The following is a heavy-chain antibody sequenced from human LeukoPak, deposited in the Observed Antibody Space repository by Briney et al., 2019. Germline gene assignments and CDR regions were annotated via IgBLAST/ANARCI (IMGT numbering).Heavy chain of an antibody. J-gene: IGHJ4*02. D-gene: IGHD4-17*01. V-gene: IGHV3-23*01. CDR1: GFTFSNYA. CDR3: SYGDYVAGY. Sequence: PGGSLRLSCAASGFTFSNYAMSWVRQGSGKGPEWVSAIRGAGDGTYYADSVKGGFTISTDNSKNTLYLQMNSLRAEDTAVYYASYGDYVAGYWGQGTLVTVSS. CDR2: IRGAGDGT.